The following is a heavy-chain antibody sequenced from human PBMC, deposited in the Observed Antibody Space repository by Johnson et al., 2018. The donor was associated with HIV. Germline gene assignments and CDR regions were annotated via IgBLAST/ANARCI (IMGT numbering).Heavy chain of an antibody. CDR1: GFTFSSYA. V-gene: IGHV3-30*04. D-gene: IGHD3-10*01. Sequence: QVQLVESGGGVVQPGKSLRLSCAASGFTFSSYAMHWVRQAPGKGLEWVAVMWYDGSNKYYADSVKGRFTISRDNSKNTLYLQMNSLRAEDTAVYYCARARMVRGVRDAFDIWGQGTMVTVSS. CDR2: MWYDGSNK. J-gene: IGHJ3*02. CDR3: ARARMVRGVRDAFDI.